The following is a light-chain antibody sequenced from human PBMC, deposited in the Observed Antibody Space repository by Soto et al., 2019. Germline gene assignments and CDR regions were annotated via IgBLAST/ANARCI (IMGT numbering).Light chain of an antibody. CDR2: DAS. V-gene: IGKV1-5*01. CDR3: QQYNSYSAWT. Sequence: DIPMTQSPSTLSASVGDRVTITCRSSQSISSWLAWYQQKPGKAPKLLIYDASSLESGVPSRFGGSGSGTECTPTISLLQTDDFATCYCQQYNSYSAWTFGQGTKVDIK. J-gene: IGKJ1*01. CDR1: QSISSW.